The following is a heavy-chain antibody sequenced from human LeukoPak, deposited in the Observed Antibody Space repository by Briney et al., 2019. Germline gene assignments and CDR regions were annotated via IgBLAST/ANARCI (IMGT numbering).Heavy chain of an antibody. V-gene: IGHV3-23*01. CDR3: AKGLQLWSNFDY. Sequence: GGSLRLSRAASGFTFSSYAMSWVRQAPGKGLEWVSAISGSGGSTYYADSVKGRFTISRDNSKNTLYLQMNSLRAEDTAVYYCAKGLQLWSNFDYWGQGTLVTVSS. CDR2: ISGSGGST. CDR1: GFTFSSYA. J-gene: IGHJ4*02. D-gene: IGHD5-18*01.